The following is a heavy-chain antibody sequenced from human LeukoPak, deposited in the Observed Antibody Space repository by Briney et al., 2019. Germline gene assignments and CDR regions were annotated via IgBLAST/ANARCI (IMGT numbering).Heavy chain of an antibody. CDR3: AREERESAVTTHNWYDP. J-gene: IGHJ5*02. CDR2: IYYSGST. Sequence: SETLSLTCTVSGGSISSSSYYWGWIRQPPGKGLEWIGSIYYSGSTYYNPSLKSRVTISVDTSKNQFSLKLSSVTAEDTAVYYCAREERESAVTTHNWYDPWGQGTLVTVSS. V-gene: IGHV4-39*07. CDR1: GGSISSSSYY. D-gene: IGHD4-17*01.